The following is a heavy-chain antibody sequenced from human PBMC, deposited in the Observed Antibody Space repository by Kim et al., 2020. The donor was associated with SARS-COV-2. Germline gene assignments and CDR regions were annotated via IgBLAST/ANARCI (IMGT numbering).Heavy chain of an antibody. CDR3: ARGAGRRVRGVIYYYYGMDV. J-gene: IGHJ6*02. D-gene: IGHD3-10*01. CDR2: TKNSGST. V-gene: IGHV4-34*01. CDR1: GGSFSGYY. Sequence: SETLSLTCAVYGGSFSGYYWSWIRQPQGKGLEWIGETKNSGSTNYTPSLKSRVTISVDTSKNQFSLKLSSVTAADTAVYYCARGAGRRVRGVIYYYYGMDVWGQGTTVTVSS.